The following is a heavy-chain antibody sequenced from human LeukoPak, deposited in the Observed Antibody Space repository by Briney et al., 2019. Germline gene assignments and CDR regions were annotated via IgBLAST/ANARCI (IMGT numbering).Heavy chain of an antibody. J-gene: IGHJ4*02. D-gene: IGHD3-22*01. CDR1: GGSISPYY. Sequence: SETLSLTCTVSGGSISPYYWSWIRQPPGKGLEWIGYIYYDGSTNYNPSLKSRVTISVDTSKNQFSLKLSSMTATDTAVYYCARVAMAENYYDSSGYFDYWGQGTLVTASS. V-gene: IGHV4-59*01. CDR2: IYYDGST. CDR3: ARVAMAENYYDSSGYFDY.